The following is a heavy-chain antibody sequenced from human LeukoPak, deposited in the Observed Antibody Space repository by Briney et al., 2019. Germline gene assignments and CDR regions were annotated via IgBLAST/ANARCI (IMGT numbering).Heavy chain of an antibody. D-gene: IGHD6-19*01. V-gene: IGHV3-23*01. J-gene: IGHJ4*02. CDR3: AKVIAVAVGFDY. CDR1: GFTVSSNY. CDR2: ISGSGGST. Sequence: PGGSVRLSCAASGFTVSSNYMSWVRQAPGKGLEWVSAISGSGGSTYYADSVKGRFTISRDNSKNTLYLQMNSLRAEDTAVYYCAKVIAVAVGFDYWGQGTLVTVSS.